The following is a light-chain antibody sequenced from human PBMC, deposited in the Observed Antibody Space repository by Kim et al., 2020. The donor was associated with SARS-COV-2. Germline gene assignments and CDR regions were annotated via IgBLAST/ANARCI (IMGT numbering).Light chain of an antibody. Sequence: ASVGDRVTITCRASQDISTFLAWYQQKQGKAPKLLIYGASNLERGVPLRFSGSGSGTEFTLTIRSLQPEDIATYYCQQPSSFPLTFGGGTKVEIK. CDR2: GAS. V-gene: IGKV1-12*01. CDR3: QQPSSFPLT. CDR1: QDISTF. J-gene: IGKJ4*01.